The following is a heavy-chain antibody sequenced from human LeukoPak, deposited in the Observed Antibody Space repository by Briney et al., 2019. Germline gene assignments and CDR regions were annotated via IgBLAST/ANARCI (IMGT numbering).Heavy chain of an antibody. CDR2: IYPGDSDA. Sequence: GDSRKISGKGSGYSFTTYLIGWFRQMPGKGLDWMGIIYPGDSDARSSPSFHGQVSISADKSISAAYLQWSRLKASDTGMYYCARHTPGTGTRRDYYYYMDVWGKGTTVTVSS. J-gene: IGHJ6*03. D-gene: IGHD1-7*01. V-gene: IGHV5-51*01. CDR1: GYSFTTYL. CDR3: ARHTPGTGTRRDYYYYMDV.